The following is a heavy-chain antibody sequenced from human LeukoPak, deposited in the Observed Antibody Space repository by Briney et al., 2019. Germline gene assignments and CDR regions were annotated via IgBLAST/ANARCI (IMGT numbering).Heavy chain of an antibody. CDR3: AKSPFGYDSSGYYYY. CDR1: GFAFSSYA. CDR2: ISGSGGST. D-gene: IGHD3-22*01. Sequence: GGSLRLSCAASGFAFSSYAMSWVRQAPGKGLEWVSAISGSGGSTYYADSVKGRFTISRDNSKNTLYLQMNNLRAEDTAVYYCAKSPFGYDSSGYYYYWGQGTLVTVSS. J-gene: IGHJ4*02. V-gene: IGHV3-23*01.